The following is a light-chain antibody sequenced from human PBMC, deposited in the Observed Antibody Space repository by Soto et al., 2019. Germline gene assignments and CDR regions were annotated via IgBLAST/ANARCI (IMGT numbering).Light chain of an antibody. CDR1: QSISSR. CDR3: QQYNSYSGA. CDR2: AAS. V-gene: IGKV1-5*01. Sequence: DIQMTQSPSTLSASVGDIVTITCMSSQSISSRLAWYQQKPGKAPKLLIYAASILESGVPSSFRGSGSVTEFTLSISSLQPDDVATYYCQQYNSYSGAFGQGTKVEVK. J-gene: IGKJ1*01.